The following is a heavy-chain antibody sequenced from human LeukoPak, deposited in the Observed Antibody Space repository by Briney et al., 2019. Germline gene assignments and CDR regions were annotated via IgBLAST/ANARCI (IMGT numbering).Heavy chain of an antibody. CDR2: IYHSGST. D-gene: IGHD6-19*01. Sequence: SGTLSLTCAVSGGSISSSNWWSWVRQPPGKGLEWIGEIYHSGSTNYNPSLKSRVTISVDKSKNQFSLKLSSVTAADPAVYYCARHSSGWYSTGLFDYWGQGTLVTVSS. CDR3: ARHSSGWYSTGLFDY. V-gene: IGHV4-4*02. CDR1: GGSISSSNW. J-gene: IGHJ4*02.